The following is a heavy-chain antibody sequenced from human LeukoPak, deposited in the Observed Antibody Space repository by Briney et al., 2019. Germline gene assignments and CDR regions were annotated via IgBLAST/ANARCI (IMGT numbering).Heavy chain of an antibody. J-gene: IGHJ3*02. D-gene: IGHD3-22*01. V-gene: IGHV1-46*01. CDR2: INPSGGSI. CDR3: ARGRNYYDSSRYYYGGDAFDI. CDR1: GYIFTSYY. Sequence: ASVKVSCKASGYIFTSYYMYWVRQAPGQGLEWMGIINPSGGSIRYAQKFQGRVTMTRDTSTSTVYMELSSLRSEDTAVYYCARGRNYYDSSRYYYGGDAFDIWGQGTMATVSS.